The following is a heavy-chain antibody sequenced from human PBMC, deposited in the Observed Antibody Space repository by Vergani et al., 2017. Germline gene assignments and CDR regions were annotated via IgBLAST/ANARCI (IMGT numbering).Heavy chain of an antibody. D-gene: IGHD3-22*01. V-gene: IGHV3-43*02. CDR2: ISGDGGST. Sequence: EVQLVESGGGVVQPGGSLRLSCAASGFTFDEYAMHWVRQAPGKGLEWVSLISGDGGSTYYADSVKGRFTISRDNSKNSLYLQMNSLRTEDTALYYCVKEIAAYDSSGYLWAFDIWGQGTMGTVSS. CDR3: VKEIAAYDSSGYLWAFDI. CDR1: GFTFDEYA. J-gene: IGHJ3*02.